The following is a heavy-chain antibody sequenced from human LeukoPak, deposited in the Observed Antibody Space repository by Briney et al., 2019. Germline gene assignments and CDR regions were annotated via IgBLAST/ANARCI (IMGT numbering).Heavy chain of an antibody. CDR1: GGSFSGYY. CDR3: AMMATIVYPDAFDI. Sequence: SETLSLTCAVYGGSFSGYYWSWIRQPPGKGLEWIGEINHSGSTNYNPSLKSRVTISVDTSKNQFSLKLSSVTAADTAVYYCAMMATIVYPDAFDIRGQGTMVTVSS. V-gene: IGHV4-34*01. D-gene: IGHD5-12*01. CDR2: INHSGST. J-gene: IGHJ3*02.